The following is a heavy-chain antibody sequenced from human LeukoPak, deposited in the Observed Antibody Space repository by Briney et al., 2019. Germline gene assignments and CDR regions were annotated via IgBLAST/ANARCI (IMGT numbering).Heavy chain of an antibody. CDR1: GFSSSEYG. CDR2: IRSEGSKK. J-gene: IGHJ4*02. D-gene: IGHD2-15*01. CDR3: AKNHCSRCSEDDYLDS. Sequence: RGSLRLSCAASGFSSSEYGMHWVRQGPGKRLEWVAFIRSEGSKKYYADSVKGRFTVSRDDTTKTLYLQMNRLRGEDTAVYYCAKNHCSRCSEDDYLDSWGQGTLVTVSS. V-gene: IGHV3-30*02.